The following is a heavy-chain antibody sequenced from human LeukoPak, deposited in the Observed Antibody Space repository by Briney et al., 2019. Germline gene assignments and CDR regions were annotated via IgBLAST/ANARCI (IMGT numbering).Heavy chain of an antibody. J-gene: IGHJ3*02. CDR1: GFTFSSYA. D-gene: IGHD3-9*01. V-gene: IGHV3-23*01. Sequence: GGSLRLSCAASGFTFSSYAMSWVRQAPGKGLEWVSAISGSGGSTYYADSVKGRFTISRDNSKNTLYLQMNSLRAEDTAVYYCANFDWLFGSPYAFDIWGQGTMVTVSS. CDR2: ISGSGGST. CDR3: ANFDWLFGSPYAFDI.